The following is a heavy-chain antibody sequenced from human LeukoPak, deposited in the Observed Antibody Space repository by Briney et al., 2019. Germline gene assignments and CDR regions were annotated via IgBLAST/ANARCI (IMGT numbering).Heavy chain of an antibody. CDR1: GGSISSYYW. CDR2: IYWDDDK. J-gene: IGHJ4*02. D-gene: IGHD3-9*01. CDR3: AHIALDVRPYFDS. V-gene: IGHV2-5*08. Sequence: TLSLTCTVSGGSISSYYWSWIRQPPGKALEWLALIYWDDDKRYSPSLTSSLTISKGTSKNQVVLTMTNMDPVDTATYYCAHIALDVRPYFDSWGQGTLVTVSS.